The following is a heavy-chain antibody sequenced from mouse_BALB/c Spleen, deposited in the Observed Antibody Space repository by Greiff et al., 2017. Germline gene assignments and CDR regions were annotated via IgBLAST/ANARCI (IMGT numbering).Heavy chain of an antibody. J-gene: IGHJ2*01. V-gene: IGHV5-12-1*01. D-gene: IGHD1-1*01. Sequence: DVKLVESGGGLVKPGGSLKLSCAASGFAFSSYDMSWVRQTPEKRLEWVAYISSGGGSTYYPDTVKGRFTISRDNAKNTLYLQMSSLKSEDTAMYYCARQDYYGSSYFDYWGQGTTRTVSS. CDR2: ISSGGGST. CDR1: GFAFSSYD. CDR3: ARQDYYGSSYFDY.